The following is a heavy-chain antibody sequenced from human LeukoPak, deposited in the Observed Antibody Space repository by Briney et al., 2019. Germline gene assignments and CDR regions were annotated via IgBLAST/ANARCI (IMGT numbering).Heavy chain of an antibody. CDR1: GFTFSSYA. CDR2: ISGGGSSI. D-gene: IGHD2-2*01. V-gene: IGHV3-23*01. J-gene: IGHJ3*01. Sequence: PGGSLRLSCAASGFTFSSYAMSWVRQAPGKGLEWVSVISGGGSSIHYADSVKGRFTISRDNSRDTLYLQMSSLRAEDTAVYYCAKSFCRSSRCRLSRHAGFDVWGQGTMVTVSS. CDR3: AKSFCRSSRCRLSRHAGFDV.